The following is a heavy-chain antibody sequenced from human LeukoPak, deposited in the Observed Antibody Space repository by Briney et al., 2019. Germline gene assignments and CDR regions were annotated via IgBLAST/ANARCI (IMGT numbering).Heavy chain of an antibody. V-gene: IGHV1-2*02. CDR1: GYTFTGYY. Sequence: ASVKVSCKASGYTFTGYYMHWVRRAPGQGLEWMGWINPNSGGTNYAQKFQGRVTMTRDTSISTAYMELSRLRSDDTAVYYCARVLITMVRGAPLVGYWGQGTLVTVSS. D-gene: IGHD3-10*01. J-gene: IGHJ4*02. CDR3: ARVLITMVRGAPLVGY. CDR2: INPNSGGT.